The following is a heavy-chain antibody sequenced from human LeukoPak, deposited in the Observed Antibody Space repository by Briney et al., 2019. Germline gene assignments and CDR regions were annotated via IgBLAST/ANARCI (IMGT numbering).Heavy chain of an antibody. J-gene: IGHJ4*02. CDR1: GFTFSSYG. V-gene: IGHV3-30*05. D-gene: IGHD3-10*01. CDR2: ISYDGSNK. Sequence: GRSLRLSCAASGFTFSSYGMHWVRQAPGKGLEWVAVISYDGSNKYYADSVKGRFTISRDNSKNTLYLQMNSLRAEDTAVYYCARAPDYGSGSYYMDYWGQGTLVTVSS. CDR3: ARAPDYGSGSYYMDY.